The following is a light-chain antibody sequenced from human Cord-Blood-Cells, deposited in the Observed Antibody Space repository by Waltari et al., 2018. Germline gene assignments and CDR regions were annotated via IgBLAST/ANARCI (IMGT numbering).Light chain of an antibody. CDR1: SSDVGSYNL. J-gene: IGLJ3*02. CDR3: CSYAGSSTWV. Sequence: QSALTQPASVSGSPGQSITISCTGTSSDVGSYNLVSWYQQHPGKAPKLLIYEGSQRPSGFSNRFAGSKSGNTASLTISGLQAEDEADYYCCSYAGSSTWVFGGGTKLTVL. V-gene: IGLV2-23*01. CDR2: EGS.